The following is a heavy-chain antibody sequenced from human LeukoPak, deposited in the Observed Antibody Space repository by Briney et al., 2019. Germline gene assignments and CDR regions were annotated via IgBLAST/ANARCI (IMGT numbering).Heavy chain of an antibody. CDR1: GFTFSTYW. V-gene: IGHV3-7*01. Sequence: GGSLRLSCAASGFTFSTYWMTWDRQSPGKGLEWVANIKPDGSEKYFVDSVKGRFTISRDNAKNALYLEMNSLKAEDTAEYFCARERMYSGSGSTYPYYDYWGQGPLVTVSS. D-gene: IGHD3-10*01. CDR3: ARERMYSGSGSTYPYYDY. J-gene: IGHJ4*02. CDR2: IKPDGSEK.